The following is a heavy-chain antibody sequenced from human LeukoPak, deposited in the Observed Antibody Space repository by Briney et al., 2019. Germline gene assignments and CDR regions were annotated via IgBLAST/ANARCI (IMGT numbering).Heavy chain of an antibody. Sequence: ASVKVSCKASGYTFTSYGISWVRQAPGQGLEWMGWISGYNGYTNYAQKFQFRVTMTTDTSTSTAYMELRSLTSDDTAVYYCAKYPAENDCSSTSCLPPYYYYYMDVWGKGTTVTVSS. D-gene: IGHD2-2*01. CDR3: AKYPAENDCSSTSCLPPYYYYYMDV. CDR2: ISGYNGYT. J-gene: IGHJ6*03. CDR1: GYTFTSYG. V-gene: IGHV1-18*01.